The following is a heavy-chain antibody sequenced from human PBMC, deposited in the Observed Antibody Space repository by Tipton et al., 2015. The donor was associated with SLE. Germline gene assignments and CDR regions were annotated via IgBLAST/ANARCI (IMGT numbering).Heavy chain of an antibody. CDR3: TRSVGVSFFDL. CDR1: GGSISSSSYY. CDR2: IYYSGST. V-gene: IGHV4-39*07. D-gene: IGHD2-21*01. J-gene: IGHJ2*01. Sequence: LRLSCTVSGGSISSSSYYWGWIRQPPGKGLEWIGSIYYSGSTYYNPSLKSRVTISVDTSMNQFSLRLSSVTAADTAVYYCTRSVGVSFFDLWGRGTLITVSS.